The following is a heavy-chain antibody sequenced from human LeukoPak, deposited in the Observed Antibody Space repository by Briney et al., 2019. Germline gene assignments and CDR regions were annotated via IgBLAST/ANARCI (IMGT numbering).Heavy chain of an antibody. CDR2: IIPIFGTA. D-gene: IGHD5-12*01. J-gene: IGHJ5*02. Sequence: ASVKVSCKASGGTFSSYAISWVRQAPGQGLEWMGGIIPIFGTANYAQKFQGRVTITADKSTSTAYMELSSLRSEDTAVYYCARGRGGYSGYGNDPWGQGTLVTVSS. V-gene: IGHV1-69*06. CDR1: GGTFSSYA. CDR3: ARGRGGYSGYGNDP.